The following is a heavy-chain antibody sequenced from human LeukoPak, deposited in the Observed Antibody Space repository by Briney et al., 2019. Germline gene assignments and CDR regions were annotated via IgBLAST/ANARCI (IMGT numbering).Heavy chain of an antibody. Sequence: PGESLRLSCAASGFTFSSYWMHWVRQAPGKGLVWVSRINSDGSSTSYADSVKGRFTISRDNAKNTLYLQMNSLRAEDTAVYYCARVPGYCSGGSCYGWYFDLWGRGTLVTVSS. D-gene: IGHD2-15*01. J-gene: IGHJ2*01. CDR1: GFTFSSYW. V-gene: IGHV3-74*01. CDR2: INSDGSST. CDR3: ARVPGYCSGGSCYGWYFDL.